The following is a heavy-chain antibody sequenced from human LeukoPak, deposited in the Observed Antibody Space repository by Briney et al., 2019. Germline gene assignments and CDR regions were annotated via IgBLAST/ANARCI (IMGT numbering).Heavy chain of an antibody. CDR3: ASDLYTYGPIGFYGLDV. CDR1: GYTFSNYN. Sequence: PGGSLRLPCAPSGYTFSNYNMNWVRQAPGKGREGVSYISGSSTIYYADSVKGRFTISRDNAKNSLSVQMNSLRDEDTAVYYCASDLYTYGPIGFYGLDVWGQGTTVTVSS. D-gene: IGHD5-18*01. CDR2: ISGSSTI. V-gene: IGHV3-48*02. J-gene: IGHJ6*02.